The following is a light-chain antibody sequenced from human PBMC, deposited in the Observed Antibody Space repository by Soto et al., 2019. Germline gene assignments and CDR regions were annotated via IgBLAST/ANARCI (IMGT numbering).Light chain of an antibody. J-gene: IGKJ2*01. Sequence: IVLTQSPGTLSLSPGERASLSCRASQSVSSGYLAWYQQKPGQAPRLLIYGASSRATGIPDRFSGSGSGTDVTRTISRLEPEDFAVYYCQQYGSAVYTCGQGTKLEIK. V-gene: IGKV3-20*01. CDR3: QQYGSAVYT. CDR1: QSVSSGY. CDR2: GAS.